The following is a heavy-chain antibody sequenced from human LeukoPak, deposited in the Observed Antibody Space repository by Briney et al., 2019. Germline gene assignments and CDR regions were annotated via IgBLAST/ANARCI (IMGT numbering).Heavy chain of an antibody. CDR1: GGSFSGYY. J-gene: IGHJ5*02. Sequence: SETLSLTCAVYGGSFSGYYWSWIRQPPGKGLEWIGEINHSGSTNYNPSLKSRVTISVDTSKNQFSLKLSSVTAADTAVYYCASIDVILIQGFDPWGQGTLVTVSS. CDR2: INHSGST. V-gene: IGHV4-34*01. CDR3: ASIDVILIQGFDP. D-gene: IGHD2-8*01.